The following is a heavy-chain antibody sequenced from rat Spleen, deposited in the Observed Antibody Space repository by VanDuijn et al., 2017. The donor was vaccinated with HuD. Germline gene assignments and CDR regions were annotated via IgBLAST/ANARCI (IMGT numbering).Heavy chain of an antibody. CDR1: GFTFSKYW. D-gene: IGHD4-3*01. Sequence: EVQLVETGGGLVQPGRSLKLSCVASGFTFSKYWMYWVRQAPGKGLEWVSSISSDGVNTYYPDSARGRFTISRDNAENTVYLQMNSLRSEDTATYYCAVSGYGYWGQGIMVTVSS. CDR3: AVSGYGY. J-gene: IGHJ2*01. V-gene: IGHV5-58*01. CDR2: ISSDGVNT.